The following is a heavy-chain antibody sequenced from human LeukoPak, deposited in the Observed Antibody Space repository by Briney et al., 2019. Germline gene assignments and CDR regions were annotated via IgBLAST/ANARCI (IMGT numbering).Heavy chain of an antibody. J-gene: IGHJ5*02. D-gene: IGHD3-22*01. CDR2: IYYNGNT. CDR3: ARDRDYDSSGHYYGGFDP. Sequence: SETLSLTCTVSSASIRSSNYYWGWIRQPPGKGLEWIGSIYYNGNTYYNPSLKSRVTISVDTSKNQFSLKLSSVTAADTAVYYCARDRDYDSSGHYYGGFDPWGQGTLVTVSS. CDR1: SASIRSSNYY. V-gene: IGHV4-39*07.